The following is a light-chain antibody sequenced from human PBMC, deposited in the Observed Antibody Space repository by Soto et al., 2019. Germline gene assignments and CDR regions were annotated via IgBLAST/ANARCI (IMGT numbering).Light chain of an antibody. CDR2: EVT. CDR3: STYTSTNTWV. Sequence: QTVLTQPASVSGSPGQSITISCTGNSSDLGGYKYVSWYQHHPGKAPKLMIYEVTNRPSGVSSRFSGSKSGNTPSLTISGLQAEDEADYYCSTYTSTNTWVFGGGTKLTVL. V-gene: IGLV2-14*01. CDR1: SSDLGGYKY. J-gene: IGLJ3*02.